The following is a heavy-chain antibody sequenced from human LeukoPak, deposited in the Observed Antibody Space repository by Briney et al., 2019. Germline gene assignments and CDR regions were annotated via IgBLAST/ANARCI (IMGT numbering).Heavy chain of an antibody. CDR1: GGSISSGGYY. J-gene: IGHJ6*03. Sequence: SETLSLTCTVSGGSISSGGYYWSWIRQHPGKGLEWIGYIYYSGSTYYNPSLKSRVTISVDTSKNQFSLKLSSVTAADTAVYYCAREAHYDFWSGLDQDYYYYMDVWGKGTTVTVSS. V-gene: IGHV4-31*03. CDR3: AREAHYDFWSGLDQDYYYYMDV. D-gene: IGHD3-3*01. CDR2: IYYSGST.